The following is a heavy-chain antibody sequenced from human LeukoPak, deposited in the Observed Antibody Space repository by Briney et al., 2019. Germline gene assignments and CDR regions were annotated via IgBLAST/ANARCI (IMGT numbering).Heavy chain of an antibody. CDR2: INQDGTEK. CDR3: ARGPPIAAAGTW. V-gene: IGHV3-7*03. CDR1: GFTFSSYW. Sequence: GGSLRLSCAASGFTFSSYWMSWVRQAPGEGLEWVAKINQDGTEKAYVDSVRGRFTISRGNAKNSLFLQMNSLRAEDTAVYYCARGPPIAAAGTWWGQGTLVTVSS. J-gene: IGHJ4*02. D-gene: IGHD6-13*01.